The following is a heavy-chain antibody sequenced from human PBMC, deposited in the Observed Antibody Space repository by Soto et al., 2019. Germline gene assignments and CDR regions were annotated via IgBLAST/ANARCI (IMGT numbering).Heavy chain of an antibody. D-gene: IGHD6-19*01. J-gene: IGHJ4*02. Sequence: PGGSLRLSCTTSGFSSGDYAMSWVRQAPGKGLEWVGFIGSKPYGGTTEYAASVRGRFTISRDDSKSIAYLQMNSLKPEDTAVYYCTRSPDMAVAGSDFWGQGTLVTVSS. V-gene: IGHV3-49*04. CDR1: GFSSGDYA. CDR3: TRSPDMAVAGSDF. CDR2: IGSKPYGGTT.